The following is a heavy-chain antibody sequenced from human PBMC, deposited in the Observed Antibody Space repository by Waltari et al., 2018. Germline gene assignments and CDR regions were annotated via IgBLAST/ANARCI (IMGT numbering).Heavy chain of an antibody. Sequence: QVQLVQSGAEVKKPGASVKVSCKASGYTFTSYYITWVRQPTGQGLEGMGGRNPNSGNTGYAQKCHGRVTMNRNTSISTAYMELSSLRSEDTAVYYCARGSYYYDSSGLDAFYIWGQGTMVTVSS. J-gene: IGHJ3*02. CDR2: RNPNSGNT. CDR3: ARGSYYYDSSGLDAFYI. D-gene: IGHD3-22*01. V-gene: IGHV1-8*01. CDR1: GYTFTSYY.